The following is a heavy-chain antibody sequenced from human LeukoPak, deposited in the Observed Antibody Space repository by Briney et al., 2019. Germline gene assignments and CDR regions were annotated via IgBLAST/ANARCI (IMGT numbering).Heavy chain of an antibody. Sequence: ASVKVSCKVSGYTLTELSMHWVRQAPGKGLEWMGGFDPEDGETIYAQKFQGRVTMTEDTSTDTAYMELSSLRPEDTAVYYCATGYSSSYDAFDIWGQGTMVTVSS. J-gene: IGHJ3*02. CDR1: GYTLTELS. CDR3: ATGYSSSYDAFDI. CDR2: FDPEDGET. V-gene: IGHV1-24*01. D-gene: IGHD6-13*01.